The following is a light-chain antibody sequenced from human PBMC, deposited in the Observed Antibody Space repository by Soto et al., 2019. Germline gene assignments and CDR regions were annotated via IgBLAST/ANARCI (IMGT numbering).Light chain of an antibody. CDR3: AAWDDSLSGHYV. Sequence: QSVLTQPPSASGTPGQRVTISCSGSTSNIGTNYVYWYQHLPGTAPKLLIYSNNQRPSGVPDRSSGSKSGTSASLAISGLRSEDEADYYCAAWDDSLSGHYVFGTGTKLTVL. CDR1: TSNIGTNY. V-gene: IGLV1-47*01. CDR2: SNN. J-gene: IGLJ1*01.